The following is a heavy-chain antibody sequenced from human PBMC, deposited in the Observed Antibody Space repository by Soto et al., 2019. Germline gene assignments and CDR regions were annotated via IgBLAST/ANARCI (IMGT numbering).Heavy chain of an antibody. D-gene: IGHD3-10*01. Sequence: PSETLSLTCTVSGGSISSSSYYWGWIRQPPGKGLEWIGSIYYSGSTYYNPSLKSRVTISVDTSKNQFSLKLSSVTAADTAVYYCARHYYGSGSYYNWFDPWGQGTLVTVSS. CDR2: IYYSGST. CDR1: GGSISSSSYY. V-gene: IGHV4-39*01. CDR3: ARHYYGSGSYYNWFDP. J-gene: IGHJ5*02.